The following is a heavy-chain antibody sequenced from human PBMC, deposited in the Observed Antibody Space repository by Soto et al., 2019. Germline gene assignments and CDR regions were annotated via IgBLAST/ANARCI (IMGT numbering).Heavy chain of an antibody. Sequence: GGSLRLSCTASGFTFSTYSMNRVRQAPGKGLEWVSSITNGNTYIYYAESVKGRFTISRDNAKNSLYLEMSSLRAEDTAVYYCSTDYNWNYVFQLWGQGTLVTVS. D-gene: IGHD1-7*01. CDR2: ITNGNTYI. V-gene: IGHV3-21*03. J-gene: IGHJ1*01. CDR1: GFTFSTYS. CDR3: STDYNWNYVFQL.